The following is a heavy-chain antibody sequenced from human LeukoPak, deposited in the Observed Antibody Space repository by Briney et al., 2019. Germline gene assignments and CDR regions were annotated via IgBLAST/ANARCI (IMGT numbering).Heavy chain of an antibody. V-gene: IGHV4-34*01. CDR1: GGSFSGYY. D-gene: IGHD6-19*01. J-gene: IGHJ4*02. CDR3: ARRTLAVAGYFDY. Sequence: PSETLSLTCAVYGGSFSGYYWSWIRQPPGKGLEWIGEINHSGSTNYNPSLKSRVTISVDTSKNQFSLKLSSVTAADTAVYYCARRTLAVAGYFDYWGQGTLVTVSS. CDR2: INHSGST.